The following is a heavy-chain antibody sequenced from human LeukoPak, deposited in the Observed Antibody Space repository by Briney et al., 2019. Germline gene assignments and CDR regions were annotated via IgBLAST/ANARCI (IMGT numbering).Heavy chain of an antibody. CDR1: GFAFSSYW. D-gene: IGHD4-17*01. CDR3: ARVRGFMTTVTTPEGYYFDY. Sequence: GRSLRLSCAASGFAFSSYWISWVRQAPGKGQGWVANIKQDGSEKYYVDSVKGRFTISRDNAKNSLYLQMNSLRGEDTAVYYCARVRGFMTTVTTPEGYYFDYWGQGTLVTVSS. J-gene: IGHJ4*02. V-gene: IGHV3-7*01. CDR2: IKQDGSEK.